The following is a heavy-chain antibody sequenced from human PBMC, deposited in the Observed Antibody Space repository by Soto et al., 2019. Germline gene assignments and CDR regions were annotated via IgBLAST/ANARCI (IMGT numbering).Heavy chain of an antibody. D-gene: IGHD2-21*01. CDR1: GGTLSSYT. J-gene: IGHJ6*03. CDR3: ARGVWVTDGVINYYCYDMDV. CDR2: IIPVLNIT. Sequence: QVQLVQSGAEVQKPGSSLRVSCEASGGTLSSYTFNWVRQAPGQGLEWMGRIIPVLNITNYAQNFKGRVTITADKSTSTVYMELSSLRSDDSGIYYCARGVWVTDGVINYYCYDMDVWGKGSTVTLSS. V-gene: IGHV1-69*02.